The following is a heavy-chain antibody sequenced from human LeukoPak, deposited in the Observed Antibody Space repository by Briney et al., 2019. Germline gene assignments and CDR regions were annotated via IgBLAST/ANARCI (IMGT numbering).Heavy chain of an antibody. Sequence: SETLSLTCAVYGGSFSGYYWSWIRQPPGKGLEWIGEIYHSGSTNYNPSLKSRVTISVDKSKNQFSLKLSSVTAADTAVYYCARFLRAGLDYWGQGTLVTVSS. CDR1: GGSFSGYY. CDR3: ARFLRAGLDY. V-gene: IGHV4-34*01. D-gene: IGHD3-3*01. CDR2: IYHSGST. J-gene: IGHJ4*02.